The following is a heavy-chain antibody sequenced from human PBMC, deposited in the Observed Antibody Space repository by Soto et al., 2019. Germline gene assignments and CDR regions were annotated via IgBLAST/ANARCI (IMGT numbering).Heavy chain of an antibody. CDR3: ATGNVDSMLEY. CDR2: MYHSGGA. V-gene: IGHV4-4*02. Sequence: SEPLSLTCVVSDCYISSYDWWTWVRQPPGKGLEWIGKMYHSGGADYSPSLKSRVTISADSSKNHFSLRLTGVTAADTAVYYCATGNVDSMLEYWGQGTQVTVSA. J-gene: IGHJ4*02. CDR1: DCYISSYDW. D-gene: IGHD3-3*01.